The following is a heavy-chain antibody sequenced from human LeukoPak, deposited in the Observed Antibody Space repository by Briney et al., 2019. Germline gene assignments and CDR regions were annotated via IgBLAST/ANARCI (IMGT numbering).Heavy chain of an antibody. CDR2: ITPIFGTA. D-gene: IGHD2-2*01. V-gene: IGHV1-69*06. CDR3: ARGGVVPAARNWFDP. J-gene: IGHJ5*02. CDR1: GGTFSSYA. Sequence: ASVKVSCKASGGTFSSYAISWVRQAPGQGLEWMGGITPIFGTANYAQKFQGRVTITADKSTSTAYMELSSLRSEDTAVYYCARGGVVPAARNWFDPWGQGTLVTVSS.